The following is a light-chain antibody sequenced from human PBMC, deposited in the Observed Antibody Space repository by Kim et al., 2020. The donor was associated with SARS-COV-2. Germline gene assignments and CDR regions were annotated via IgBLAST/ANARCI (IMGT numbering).Light chain of an antibody. V-gene: IGKV4-1*01. CDR3: QQYYSTPYT. CDR1: QPVSNNANNNNY. J-gene: IGKJ2*01. CDR2: WAS. Sequence: VTINCKSSQPVSNNANNNNYLAWYQQKPGQPPKLLIYWASTRESGVPDRFSGSGSGTDFTLTISSLQAEDVAVYFCQQYYSTPYTFGQGTKLEI.